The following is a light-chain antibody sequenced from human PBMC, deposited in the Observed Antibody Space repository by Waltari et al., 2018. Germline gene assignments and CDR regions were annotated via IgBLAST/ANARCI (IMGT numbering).Light chain of an antibody. Sequence: QSALTQPRSVSGSPGQSVTISCTGTSSDVGGYNYASWYHQNPVKAPKLMIYDVSQRPSGVPDRFSGSKSGNTASLTFSGLQAEYDADYYCSSYAGNHVVFGGGTRLTVL. V-gene: IGLV2-11*01. CDR2: DVS. CDR3: SSYAGNHVV. J-gene: IGLJ2*01. CDR1: SSDVGGYNY.